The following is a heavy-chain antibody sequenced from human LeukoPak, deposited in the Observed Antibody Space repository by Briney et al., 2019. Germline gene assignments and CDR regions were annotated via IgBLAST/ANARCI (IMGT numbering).Heavy chain of an antibody. CDR2: IKRDGSEK. CDR1: GFIVSSNY. Sequence: PGGSLRLSCAGSGFIVSSNYMSWVRQAPGKGLEWVANIKRDGSEKYYVDSVKGRFTISRDNAKNSLYLQLNSLRTEDTAVYYCARGRGSWYGVYFDYWGQGTLVTVSS. J-gene: IGHJ4*02. V-gene: IGHV3-7*01. CDR3: ARGRGSWYGVYFDY. D-gene: IGHD6-13*01.